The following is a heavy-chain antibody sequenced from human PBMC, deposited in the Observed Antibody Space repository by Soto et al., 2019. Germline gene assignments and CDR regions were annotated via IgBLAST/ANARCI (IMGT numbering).Heavy chain of an antibody. CDR2: INPNTGGT. V-gene: IGHV1-2*02. J-gene: IGHJ5*02. D-gene: IGHD5-12*01. CDR3: ARGGYESIKWFDP. Sequence: ASVKVSCKASGYTFTGYYMHWVRQAPGQGLEWMGWINPNTGGTNYAQRFQGRVTMTRDTSISTAYMELNSLRSDDTAVYYCARGGYESIKWFDPWGQGTLVTVS. CDR1: GYTFTGYY.